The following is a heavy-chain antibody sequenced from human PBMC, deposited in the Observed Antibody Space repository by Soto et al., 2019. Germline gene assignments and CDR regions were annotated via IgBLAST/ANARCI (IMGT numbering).Heavy chain of an antibody. D-gene: IGHD3-9*01. Sequence: ASVKVSCKASGGTFTSYGISWVRQAPGQGLEWMGWISAYNGNTNYAQKLQGRVTMTTDTSTSTAYMELRSLRSDDTAVYYCARGGYYDILTGSPEETYFDYWGQGTLVTVSS. V-gene: IGHV1-18*01. CDR1: GGTFTSYG. J-gene: IGHJ4*02. CDR3: ARGGYYDILTGSPEETYFDY. CDR2: ISAYNGNT.